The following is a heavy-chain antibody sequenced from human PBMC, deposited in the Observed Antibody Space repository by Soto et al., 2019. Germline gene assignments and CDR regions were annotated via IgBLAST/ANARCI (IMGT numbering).Heavy chain of an antibody. CDR1: GFTVSSNY. V-gene: IGHV3-53*02. CDR2: IYSDGTT. J-gene: IGHJ4*02. D-gene: IGHD6-6*01. CDR3: AILSN. Sequence: EVQLVETGGGLIQPGGSLRLSCRASGFTVSSNYMNWVRQAPGKGLEWLSIIYSDGTTYYADSVKGRFTISRDNFKNTLYLQMNNLRAEDTAVYYCAILSNWGQGTLVTVSS.